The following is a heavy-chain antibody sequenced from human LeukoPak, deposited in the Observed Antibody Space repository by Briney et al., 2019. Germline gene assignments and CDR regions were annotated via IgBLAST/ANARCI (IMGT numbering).Heavy chain of an antibody. CDR2: IYYSGST. CDR3: ARGSGYYYGSGSYSVRGPPFDY. Sequence: SETLSLTCTVSGGSISSNNYYWGWIRQPPGKGLEWIGSIYYSGSTYNNPSLKSRVTISVDTTKNQFSLKLTSVTAADTAVYYCARGSGYYYGSGSYSVRGPPFDYWGQGTLVTVSS. D-gene: IGHD3-10*01. J-gene: IGHJ4*02. V-gene: IGHV4-39*01. CDR1: GGSISSNNYY.